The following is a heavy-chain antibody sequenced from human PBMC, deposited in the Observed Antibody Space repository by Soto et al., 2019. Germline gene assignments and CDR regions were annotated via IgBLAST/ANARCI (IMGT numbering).Heavy chain of an antibody. CDR3: AREGDTAMVKSLYYYYYGMDV. V-gene: IGHV4-59*01. Sequence: KPSETLSLTCTVSGGSISSYYWSWIRQPPGKGLEWIGYIYYSGSTNYNPSLKSRVTISVDTSKNQFSLKLSSVTAADTAVYYCAREGDTAMVKSLYYYYYGMDVWGQGTTVTVSS. CDR1: GGSISSYY. D-gene: IGHD5-18*01. J-gene: IGHJ6*02. CDR2: IYYSGST.